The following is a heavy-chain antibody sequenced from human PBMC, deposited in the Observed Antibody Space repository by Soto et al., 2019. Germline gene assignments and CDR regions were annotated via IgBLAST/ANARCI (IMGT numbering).Heavy chain of an antibody. CDR2: INHSGST. Sequence: SETLSLTCAVYGGSFSGYYWSWIRQPPGKGLEWIGEINHSGSTSYNPSLKSRVTISVDTSKNQFSLKLSSVTAADTAVYYCARPPRITGKRGYFDYWGQGTLVTVSS. CDR3: ARPPRITGKRGYFDY. CDR1: GGSFSGYY. D-gene: IGHD1-20*01. V-gene: IGHV4-34*01. J-gene: IGHJ4*02.